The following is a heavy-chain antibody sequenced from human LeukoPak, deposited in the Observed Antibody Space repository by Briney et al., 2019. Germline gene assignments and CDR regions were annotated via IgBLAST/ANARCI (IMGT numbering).Heavy chain of an antibody. CDR2: INHSGST. Sequence: KSSETLSLTCAVYGGSFSGYYWSWIRQPPGKVLEWIGEINHSGSTNYNPSLKSRVTISVDTSKNQFSLKLSSVTAADTAVYYCARLGYCSGGSCYSGRYYYYYMDVRGKGTTVTISS. V-gene: IGHV4-34*01. CDR3: ARLGYCSGGSCYSGRYYYYYMDV. CDR1: GGSFSGYY. J-gene: IGHJ6*03. D-gene: IGHD2-15*01.